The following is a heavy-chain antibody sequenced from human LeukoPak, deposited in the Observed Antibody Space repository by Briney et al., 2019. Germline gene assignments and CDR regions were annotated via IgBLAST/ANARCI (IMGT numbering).Heavy chain of an antibody. CDR3: AREASVRAAAGTSVAFDI. CDR2: IYYSGST. D-gene: IGHD6-13*01. Sequence: SETLSLTCTVSGGSISSSSYYWGWIRQPPGKGLEWIGSIYYSGSTYYNPSLKSRVTISVDTSKNQFSLKLSSVTAADTAVYHCAREASVRAAAGTSVAFDIWGQGTMVTASS. V-gene: IGHV4-39*07. J-gene: IGHJ3*02. CDR1: GGSISSSSYY.